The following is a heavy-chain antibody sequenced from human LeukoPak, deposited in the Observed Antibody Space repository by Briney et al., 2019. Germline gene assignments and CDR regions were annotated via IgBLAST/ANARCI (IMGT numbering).Heavy chain of an antibody. CDR1: GFTFSSYA. Sequence: GGSLRLSCAASGFTFSSYAMNWVRQAPGRGLEWVSGFSGSGGTTYYADSVKGRFTISRDNSKNTLYLQMNSLRAEDTAVYYCAKGYDSSGYYFNYFDYWGQGTLVTVSS. J-gene: IGHJ4*02. CDR2: FSGSGGTT. V-gene: IGHV3-23*01. D-gene: IGHD3-22*01. CDR3: AKGYDSSGYYFNYFDY.